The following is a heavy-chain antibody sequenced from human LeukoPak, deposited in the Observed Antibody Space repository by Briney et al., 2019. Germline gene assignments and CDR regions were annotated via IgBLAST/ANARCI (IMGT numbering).Heavy chain of an antibody. D-gene: IGHD5-24*01. Sequence: GGSLRLSCAASGFTFSSYGMHWVRQAPGKGLGWVAVISYDGSNKYYADSVKGRFTISRDNSKNTLYLQMNSLRAEDTAVYYCAKRAWEMAHAFDYWGQGTLVTVSS. V-gene: IGHV3-30*18. J-gene: IGHJ4*02. CDR3: AKRAWEMAHAFDY. CDR1: GFTFSSYG. CDR2: ISYDGSNK.